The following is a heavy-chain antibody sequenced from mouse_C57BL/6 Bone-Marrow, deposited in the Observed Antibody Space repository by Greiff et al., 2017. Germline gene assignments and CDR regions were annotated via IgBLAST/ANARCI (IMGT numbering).Heavy chain of an antibody. CDR2: IDPSDSET. CDR1: GYTFTSYW. J-gene: IGHJ3*01. V-gene: IGHV1-52*01. CDR3: ARSITTVVPLAY. D-gene: IGHD1-1*01. Sequence: QVQLKQPGAELVRPGSSVKLSCKASGYTFTSYWMHWVKQRPIQGLEWIGNIDPSDSETHYNQKFKDKATLTVDKSSSTAYMQLSSLTSEDSAVYYCARSITTVVPLAYWGQGTLVTVSA.